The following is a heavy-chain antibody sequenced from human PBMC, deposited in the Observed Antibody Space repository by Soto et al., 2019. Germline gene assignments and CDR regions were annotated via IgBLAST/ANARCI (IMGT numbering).Heavy chain of an antibody. J-gene: IGHJ4*02. V-gene: IGHV1-69*06. CDR1: GGTFSSDA. D-gene: IGHD3-9*01. Sequence: SVKLSFKASGGTFSSDAISWLRHAPGQGLEWMGWIIPNFGTANYAQEFQGRVTMTADKSTTTAYMELRGPRSDDTAVYYCARARRWVLTGYWEFDYWGQGTLVTVSS. CDR2: IIPNFGTA. CDR3: ARARRWVLTGYWEFDY.